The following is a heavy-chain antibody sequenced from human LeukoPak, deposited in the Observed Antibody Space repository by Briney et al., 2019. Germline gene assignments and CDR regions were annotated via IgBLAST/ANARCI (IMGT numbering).Heavy chain of an antibody. V-gene: IGHV4-34*01. Sequence: NPSETLSLTCAVYGGSFSDYSWSWIRQPPGKGLEWIGEINHSGSTNYNPSLKSRVTISVDTSKHQFSLRLSSVTAADTAVHYCAKWIGLFRQDYWGQGTLVTVSS. D-gene: IGHD3-22*01. CDR2: INHSGST. CDR1: GGSFSDYS. J-gene: IGHJ4*02. CDR3: AKWIGLFRQDY.